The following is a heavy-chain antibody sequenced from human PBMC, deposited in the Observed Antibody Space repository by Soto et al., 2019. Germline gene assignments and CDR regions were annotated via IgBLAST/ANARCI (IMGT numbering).Heavy chain of an antibody. J-gene: IGHJ5*02. CDR1: GFTLSTYW. CDR2: INSHGSGT. CDR3: TRDLGLNWFDP. V-gene: IGHV3-74*01. Sequence: EVQLVESGGGLIQPGGSLRLSCAASGFTLSTYWMHWVRQAPGKGLVWVSRINSHGSGTTYADSVQDRFTISRDNAKNTLYLQMNSLRAEDTAVYYCTRDLGLNWFDPWGQGTLVTVSS.